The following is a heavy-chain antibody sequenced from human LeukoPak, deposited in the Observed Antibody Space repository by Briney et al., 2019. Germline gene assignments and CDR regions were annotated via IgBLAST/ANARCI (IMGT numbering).Heavy chain of an antibody. CDR1: GFTFSSYW. V-gene: IGHV3-7*04. CDR3: ARAHQPTTVVTATSFGY. Sequence: GGSLRLSCAASGFTFSSYWMSWVRQAPGKGLEWVANIKQDGSEKYYVDSVKGRFTISRDNAKNSLYLQMNSLRPEDTAVYYCARAHQPTTVVTATSFGYWGQGTLVTVSS. D-gene: IGHD4-23*01. J-gene: IGHJ4*02. CDR2: IKQDGSEK.